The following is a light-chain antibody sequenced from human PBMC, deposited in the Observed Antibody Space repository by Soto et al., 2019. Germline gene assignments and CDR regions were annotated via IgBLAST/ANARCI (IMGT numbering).Light chain of an antibody. J-gene: IGKJ2*01. CDR1: QSVSSSY. V-gene: IGKV3-20*01. CDR3: QQYDISPYT. Sequence: EIVLTQSPGTLSLSSGERATLSCRASQSVSSSYLAWYQQKPGQSPRLLIYGASSRATGIPDRFSGSGSGTDFTLTISRLEPEDFAVYYCQQYDISPYTFGQGTKLEIK. CDR2: GAS.